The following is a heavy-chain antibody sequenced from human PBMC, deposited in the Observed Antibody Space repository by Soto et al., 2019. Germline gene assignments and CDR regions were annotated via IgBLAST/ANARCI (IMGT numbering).Heavy chain of an antibody. CDR2: IYYSGST. D-gene: IGHD6-13*01. CDR1: GGSISSYY. J-gene: IGHJ5*02. CDR3: ARQSSSGVPSCFAP. V-gene: IGHV4-59*08. Sequence: SETLCLTCTVAGGSISSYYGSWIRQPPGKGLEWSGYIYYSGSTNYNPSLKSRVTISVDTSKNQFSLQLSTVTAADTAAYHCARQSSSGVPSCFAPRRQGPLVPVSS.